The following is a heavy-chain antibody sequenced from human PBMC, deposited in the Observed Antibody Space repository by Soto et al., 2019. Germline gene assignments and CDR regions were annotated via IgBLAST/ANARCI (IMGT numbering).Heavy chain of an antibody. D-gene: IGHD1-26*01. CDR2: IWHDGSNK. Sequence: QVQLVESGGGVVQPGRSLRLSCAASGFTFNNYGMHWVRQAPGKGLEWVAVIWHDGSNKAYAESVKGRFTISRDNSKNTLNLQMNSLRVEDTAVYYCTRAAIRGELLDYWGQETQVTVSS. CDR1: GFTFNNYG. V-gene: IGHV3-33*01. CDR3: TRAAIRGELLDY. J-gene: IGHJ4*02.